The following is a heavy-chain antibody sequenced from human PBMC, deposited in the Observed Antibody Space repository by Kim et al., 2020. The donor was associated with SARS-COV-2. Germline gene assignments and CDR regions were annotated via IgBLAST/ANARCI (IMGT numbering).Heavy chain of an antibody. D-gene: IGHD3-10*01. Sequence: AQKLQGRVTMTTDTSTSTAYMELRSLRSDDTAVYYCARDRGHYERRNFDIWGQGTMVTVSS. CDR3: ARDRGHYERRNFDI. V-gene: IGHV1-18*01. J-gene: IGHJ3*02.